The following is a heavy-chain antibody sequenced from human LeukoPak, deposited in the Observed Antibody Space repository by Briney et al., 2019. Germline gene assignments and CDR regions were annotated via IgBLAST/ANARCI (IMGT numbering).Heavy chain of an antibody. V-gene: IGHV4-39*01. J-gene: IGHJ3*01. CDR2: IFNSGNT. CDR1: GCSISSSKYD. Sequence: SETLSLTCTVSGCSISSSKYDWGRIRQPPGKGLEWMVTIFNSGNTHYNPSLKSRVPISVDTSNSQFSLNLSSVTAADTAVYYCATPSHSRSWGTIDVWGQGTMVSVSS. D-gene: IGHD6-13*01. CDR3: ATPSHSRSWGTIDV.